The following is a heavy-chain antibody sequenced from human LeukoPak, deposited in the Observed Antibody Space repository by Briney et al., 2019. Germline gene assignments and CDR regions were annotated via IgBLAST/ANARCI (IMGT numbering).Heavy chain of an antibody. CDR1: GGTFSSYA. J-gene: IGHJ4*02. Sequence: GASVKVSCKASGGTFSSYAISWVRQAPGQGLEWMGRIIPIFGTANYAQKFQSRVTITTDESTSTAYMELSSLRSEDTAVYYCARSIHDYGDYRPFWYWGQGTLVTVSS. D-gene: IGHD4-17*01. CDR3: ARSIHDYGDYRPFWY. CDR2: IIPIFGTA. V-gene: IGHV1-69*05.